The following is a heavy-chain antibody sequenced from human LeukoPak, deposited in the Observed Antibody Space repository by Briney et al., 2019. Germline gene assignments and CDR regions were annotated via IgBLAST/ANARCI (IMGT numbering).Heavy chain of an antibody. V-gene: IGHV1-2*02. CDR3: AREVTGDPYYYYGMDV. Sequence: ASVKVSCKASGYTFTGYYMHWVRQAPGQGLEWMGWINPNSGGTNYAQEFQGRVTITRDTSISTAYMELSRLRSDDTAVYYCAREVTGDPYYYYGMDVWGQGTTVTVSS. CDR2: INPNSGGT. J-gene: IGHJ6*02. CDR1: GYTFTGYY. D-gene: IGHD7-27*01.